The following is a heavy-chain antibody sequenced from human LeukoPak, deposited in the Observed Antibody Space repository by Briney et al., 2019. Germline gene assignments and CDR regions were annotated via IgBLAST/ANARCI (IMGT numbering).Heavy chain of an antibody. J-gene: IGHJ4*02. CDR1: GYTFTSYG. CDR3: ARELVDFWSGYYTGFDY. D-gene: IGHD3-3*01. CDR2: ISAYNGNT. Sequence: ASVKVSCKASGYTFTSYGISWMRQAPGQGLEWMGWISAYNGNTNYAQKLQGRVTMTTDTSTSTAYMELRSLRSDDTAVYYCARELVDFWSGYYTGFDYWGQGTLVTVSS. V-gene: IGHV1-18*01.